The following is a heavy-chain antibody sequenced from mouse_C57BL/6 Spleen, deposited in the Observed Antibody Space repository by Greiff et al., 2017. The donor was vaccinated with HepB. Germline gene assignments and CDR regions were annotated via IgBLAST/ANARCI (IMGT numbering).Heavy chain of an antibody. CDR3: ARVGTDCAFDY. D-gene: IGHD2-13*01. J-gene: IGHJ2*01. CDR1: GYTFTSYW. CDR2: IFPGSGST. Sequence: QVQLQQSGAELVKPGASVKMSCKATGYTFTSYWITWVKQRPGQGLEWIGDIFPGSGSTNYNEKFKSKATLTVDTSSSTAYMQLSSLTSEDSAIYYCARVGTDCAFDYWGQGTTLTVSS. V-gene: IGHV1-55*01.